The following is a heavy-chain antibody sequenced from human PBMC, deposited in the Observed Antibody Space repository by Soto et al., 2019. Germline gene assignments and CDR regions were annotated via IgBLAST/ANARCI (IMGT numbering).Heavy chain of an antibody. D-gene: IGHD5-18*01. J-gene: IGHJ6*02. V-gene: IGHV4-59*01. CDR1: GGSISSYY. CDR2: IYYSGST. CDR3: ASGYSYGLAIPYYYGMDV. Sequence: QVQLQESGPGLVKPSETLSLTCTVSGGSISSYYWSWIRQPPGKGLEWIGYIYYSGSTNYNPSLKSRVTISVDTSKNQFSLKLSSVTAADTAVYYCASGYSYGLAIPYYYGMDVWGQGTTVTVSS.